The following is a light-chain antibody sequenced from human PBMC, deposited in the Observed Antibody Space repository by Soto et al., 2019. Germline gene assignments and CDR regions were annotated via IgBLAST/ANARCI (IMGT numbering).Light chain of an antibody. V-gene: IGLV7-46*01. J-gene: IGLJ1*01. CDR3: VVSYRGASV. Sequence: QALVTQEHSLTGSPGETVTLTCGSSTGAVTSGHYPYWLQQKPGQAPRTVIFDATNQPYLTPARFSGSLLGGKAALTLSGAQPEDEAEYYCVVSYRGASVFGTGTKVTVL. CDR2: DAT. CDR1: TGAVTSGHY.